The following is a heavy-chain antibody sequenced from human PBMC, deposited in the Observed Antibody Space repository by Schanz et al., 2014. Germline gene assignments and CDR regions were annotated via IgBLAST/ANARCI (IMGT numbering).Heavy chain of an antibody. J-gene: IGHJ6*02. Sequence: DVQLLESGGGLVQPGGSLRLSCAASGFTFNSYAMTWVRQAPGKGLEWVSSISRSGGSKYYADSVKGRFTISRDNSENTLYLQMNSMSADATAVFYCAKGMGYCSGGTCYDYYYYGLDVWGQGTTVTVSS. CDR2: ISRSGGSK. D-gene: IGHD2-15*01. V-gene: IGHV3-23*01. CDR3: AKGMGYCSGGTCYDYYYYGLDV. CDR1: GFTFNSYA.